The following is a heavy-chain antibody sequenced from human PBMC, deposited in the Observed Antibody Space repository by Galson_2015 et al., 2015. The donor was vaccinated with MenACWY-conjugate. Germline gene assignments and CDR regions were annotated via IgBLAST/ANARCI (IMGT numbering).Heavy chain of an antibody. Sequence: SETLSLTCTVSGDSISSDAYYWGWLRQPPGKGLEWIASINYSGKTFYYPSLKSRVTISVDTSKNQFSLNLRSVTAADTAVHYCARQPVYISGWQIDYWGQGTLVTVSS. CDR3: ARQPVYISGWQIDY. J-gene: IGHJ4*02. CDR1: GDSISSDAYY. CDR2: INYSGKT. V-gene: IGHV4-39*01. D-gene: IGHD6-19*01.